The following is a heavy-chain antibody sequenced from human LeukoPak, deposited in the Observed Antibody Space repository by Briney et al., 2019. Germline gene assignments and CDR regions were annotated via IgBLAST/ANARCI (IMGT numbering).Heavy chain of an antibody. Sequence: PGGSLRLSCAASGFTFSSYAMSWVRQAPGKGLEWVSTITGSGGSTYYADSVKGRFTISRDNSKNTLYLQMNSLRAEDTAVYYCAKEITMVRGVIVYWGQGNLVTVSS. CDR1: GFTFSSYA. CDR2: ITGSGGST. J-gene: IGHJ4*02. D-gene: IGHD3-10*01. CDR3: AKEITMVRGVIVY. V-gene: IGHV3-23*01.